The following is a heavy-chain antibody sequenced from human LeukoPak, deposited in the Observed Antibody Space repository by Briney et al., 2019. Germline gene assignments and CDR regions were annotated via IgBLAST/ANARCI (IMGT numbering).Heavy chain of an antibody. Sequence: QPGGSLRLSCAASGFTFSDYYMSWIRQAPGKGLEWVAVIWYDGSNKYYADSVKGRFTISRDNSKNTLYLQMNSLRAEDTAVYYCARDRYCSSTSCPGFDPWGQGTLVTVSS. CDR3: ARDRYCSSTSCPGFDP. D-gene: IGHD2-2*01. V-gene: IGHV3-33*08. J-gene: IGHJ5*02. CDR1: GFTFSDYY. CDR2: IWYDGSNK.